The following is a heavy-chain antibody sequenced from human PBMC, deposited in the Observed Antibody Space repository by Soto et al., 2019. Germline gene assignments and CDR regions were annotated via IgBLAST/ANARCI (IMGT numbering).Heavy chain of an antibody. Sequence: GGSLRLSCAVSGFTFSDYAMHWVRQAPGKGLEWVAIISFDGSNEHYADSVQGRFTISRDNSENTLYLQMNSLRADDTAVYYCARPAATVIFYSGMDVWGQGTTVTVSS. CDR2: ISFDGSNE. V-gene: IGHV3-30-3*01. CDR1: GFTFSDYA. D-gene: IGHD4-17*01. CDR3: ARPAATVIFYSGMDV. J-gene: IGHJ6*02.